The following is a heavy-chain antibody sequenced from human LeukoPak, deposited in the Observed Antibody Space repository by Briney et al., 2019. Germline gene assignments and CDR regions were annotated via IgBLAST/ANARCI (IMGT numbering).Heavy chain of an antibody. CDR1: GGTFSSYA. CDR3: ARGARIAVAGTDYYYGMDV. D-gene: IGHD6-19*01. J-gene: IGHJ6*02. V-gene: IGHV1-69*04. Sequence: SVKVSCKASGGTFSSYAISWVRQAPGQGLEWMGRIIPIFGIANYAQKFQGRVTITADKSTSTAFMELSSLRSEDMAVYYCARGARIAVAGTDYYYGMDVWGQGTTVTVSS. CDR2: IIPIFGIA.